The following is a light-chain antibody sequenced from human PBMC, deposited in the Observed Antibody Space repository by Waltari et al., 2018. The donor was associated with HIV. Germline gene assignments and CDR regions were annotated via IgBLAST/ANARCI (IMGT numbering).Light chain of an antibody. V-gene: IGLV7-46*01. Sequence: AVVTQEPSLTVSPGGTVTLTCGSSHAAVTRGTYHYRFQQKPGQAPRTLIYNTSHHHSWTPARFSGSLLGGRAALTLSGAQPEDEAEYYCLLSYSGTVVFGGGTKLTVL. CDR2: NTS. CDR1: HAAVTRGTY. CDR3: LLSYSGTVV. J-gene: IGLJ2*01.